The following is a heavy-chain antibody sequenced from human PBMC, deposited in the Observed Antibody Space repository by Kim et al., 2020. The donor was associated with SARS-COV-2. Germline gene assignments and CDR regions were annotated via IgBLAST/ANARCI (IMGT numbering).Heavy chain of an antibody. J-gene: IGHJ6*02. CDR3: AKVNIVLMTDVDYYYGMDV. D-gene: IGHD2-8*01. CDR1: GFTFSSYG. Sequence: GGSLRLSCAASGFTFSSYGMHWVRQAPGKGLEWVAVISYDGSNKYYADSVKGRFTISRDNSKNTLYLQMNSLRAEDTAVYYCAKVNIVLMTDVDYYYGMDVWGQGTTVTVSS. CDR2: ISYDGSNK. V-gene: IGHV3-30*18.